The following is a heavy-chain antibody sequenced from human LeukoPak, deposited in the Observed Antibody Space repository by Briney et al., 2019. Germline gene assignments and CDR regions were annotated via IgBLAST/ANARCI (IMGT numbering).Heavy chain of an antibody. CDR2: IYYSGST. V-gene: IGHV4-39*01. D-gene: IGHD3-10*01. J-gene: IGHJ5*02. CDR3: ARRTYYYGSGFDP. CDR1: GGSISSSSYY. Sequence: SETLSLTCTVSGGSISSSSYYWGWIRQPPGTGLEWIGSIYYSGSTYYNPSLKSRVTISVDTSKNQFSLKLSSVTAADTAVYYCARRTYYYGSGFDPWGQGTLVTVSS.